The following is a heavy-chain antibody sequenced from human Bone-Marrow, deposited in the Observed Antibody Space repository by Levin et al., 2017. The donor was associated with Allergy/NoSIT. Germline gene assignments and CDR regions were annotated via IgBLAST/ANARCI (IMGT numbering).Heavy chain of an antibody. V-gene: IGHV3-23*01. CDR2: LSGSGGST. Sequence: GGSLRLSCAASGFTFSRYGMSWVRQAPGKGLEWVSALSGSGGSTYYADSVKGRFTVSRDNSKNTLFLQMNILRVEDTAVYYCAKDGGGYGDAFDAWGQGTMVTVSS. D-gene: IGHD6-13*01. CDR1: GFTFSRYG. J-gene: IGHJ3*01. CDR3: AKDGGGYGDAFDA.